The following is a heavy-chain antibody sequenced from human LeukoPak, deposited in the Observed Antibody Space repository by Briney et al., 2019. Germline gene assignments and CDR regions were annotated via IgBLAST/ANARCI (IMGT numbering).Heavy chain of an antibody. Sequence: PGGSLRLSCAASGFTFSSYAMSWVRQAPGKGLEWVSTIDNSGAGTYYADSVKGRFTISRDNPQNIVYLQMNSLTAEDTAVYYCAKRYYYLDVWGKGTTVTV. CDR1: GFTFSSYA. CDR3: AKRYYYLDV. J-gene: IGHJ6*03. CDR2: IDNSGAGT. V-gene: IGHV3-23*01.